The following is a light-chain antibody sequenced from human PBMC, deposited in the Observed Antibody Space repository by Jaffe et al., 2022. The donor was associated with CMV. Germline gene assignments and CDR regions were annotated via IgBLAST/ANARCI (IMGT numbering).Light chain of an antibody. CDR1: QSVISTY. CDR3: QDYGSSPYT. CDR2: DAS. J-gene: IGKJ2*01. V-gene: IGKV3-20*01. Sequence: EIVLTQSPGTLSLSPGEKATLSCRASQSVISTYLAWYQQKPGQSPRLLIYDASSRATGIPDRFSGSGSGTDFTLTISRLEPEDFAVYYCQDYGSSPYTFGLGTKVEIK.